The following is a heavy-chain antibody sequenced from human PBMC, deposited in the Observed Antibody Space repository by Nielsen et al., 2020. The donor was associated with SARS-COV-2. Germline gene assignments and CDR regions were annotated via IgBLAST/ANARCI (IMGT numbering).Heavy chain of an antibody. Sequence: SETLSLTCTVSNGSLNDYYWNWIRQPPGKGLEWIGYIYYSGSTNYKPSLKSRLTISVDTSNNQFSLRLTSLTAADTAVYYCARGSRPGYYYYGVDVWGQGTTVTVSS. J-gene: IGHJ6*02. CDR3: ARGSRPGYYYYGVDV. CDR1: NGSLNDYY. V-gene: IGHV4-59*13. CDR2: IYYSGST.